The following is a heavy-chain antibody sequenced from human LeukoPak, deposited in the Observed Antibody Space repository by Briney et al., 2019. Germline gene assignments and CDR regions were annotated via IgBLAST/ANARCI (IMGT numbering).Heavy chain of an antibody. J-gene: IGHJ4*02. V-gene: IGHV3-30*04. D-gene: IGHD3-9*01. Sequence: PGGSLRLSCAASGFTFSSYAMHWVRQAPGKGLEWVAVISYGGSNKYYADSVKGRFTISRDNSKNTLYLQMNSLRAEDTAVYYCARDTEEYDILTGHFDYWGQGTLVTVSS. CDR2: ISYGGSNK. CDR1: GFTFSSYA. CDR3: ARDTEEYDILTGHFDY.